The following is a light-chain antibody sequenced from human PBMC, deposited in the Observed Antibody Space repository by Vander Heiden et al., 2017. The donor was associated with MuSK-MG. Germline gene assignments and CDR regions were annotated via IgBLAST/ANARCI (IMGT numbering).Light chain of an antibody. CDR2: EAS. CDR1: QSISRW. V-gene: IGKV1-5*01. J-gene: IGKJ1*01. CDR3: QQYNNYSGGT. Sequence: DIQMTQSPSTLSASVGDTVTITCRASQSISRWLAWYQQKPGKAPKLLMYEASSLQSGVPSRFSGSGYGKEFTLTITSLQPDDFATYYCQQYNNYSGGTFGQGTKVEIK.